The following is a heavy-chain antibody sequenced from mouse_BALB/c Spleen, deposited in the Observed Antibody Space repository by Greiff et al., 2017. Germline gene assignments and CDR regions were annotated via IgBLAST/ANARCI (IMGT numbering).Heavy chain of an antibody. D-gene: IGHD1-2*01. CDR3: ARNYYGHYYAMDY. Sequence: EVQRVESGGGLVQPGGSRKLSCAASGFTFSSFGMHWVRQAPEKGLECVAYISSGSSTIYYADTVKGRFTISRDNPKNTLFLQMTSLRSEDTAMYYCARNYYGHYYAMDYWGQGTSVTVSS. V-gene: IGHV5-17*02. J-gene: IGHJ4*01. CDR1: GFTFSSFG. CDR2: ISSGSSTI.